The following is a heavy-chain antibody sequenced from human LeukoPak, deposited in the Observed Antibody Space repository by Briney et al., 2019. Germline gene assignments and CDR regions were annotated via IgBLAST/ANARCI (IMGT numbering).Heavy chain of an antibody. CDR2: INHSGST. D-gene: IGHD2-21*01. V-gene: IGHV4-34*01. J-gene: IGHJ4*02. Sequence: GSLRLSCAASGFTFSNDPMSWVRQTPGKGLEWIGEINHSGSTNYNPSLKSRVTISVDTSKNQFSLKLSSVTAADTAVYYCAREGLLGSGYTYWGDFDYWGQGTLVTVSS. CDR3: AREGLLGSGYTYWGDFDY. CDR1: GFTFSNDP.